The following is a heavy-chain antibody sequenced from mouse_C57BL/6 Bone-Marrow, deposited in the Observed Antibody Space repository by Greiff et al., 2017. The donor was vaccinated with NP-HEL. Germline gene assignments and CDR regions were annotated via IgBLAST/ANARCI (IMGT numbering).Heavy chain of an antibody. D-gene: IGHD3-3*01. CDR2: IDPENGDT. J-gene: IGHJ3*01. Sequence: VQLKQSGAELVRPGASVKLSCTASGFNIKDDYMHWVKQRPEQGLEWIGWIDPENGDTEYASKFQGKATITADTSSNTAYLQLSSLTSEDTAVYYCTGHGFAYWGQGTLVTVSA. CDR3: TGHGFAY. CDR1: GFNIKDDY. V-gene: IGHV14-4*01.